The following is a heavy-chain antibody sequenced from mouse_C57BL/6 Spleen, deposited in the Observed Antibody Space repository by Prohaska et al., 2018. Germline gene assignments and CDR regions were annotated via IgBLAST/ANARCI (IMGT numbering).Heavy chain of an antibody. J-gene: IGHJ4*01. D-gene: IGHD2-13*01. V-gene: IGHV1-74*01. CDR3: AMGEGPNYYAMDY. Sequence: QVQLQQPGAELVKPGASVKVSCKASGYTFTSYWMHCVQQRPGQGLEWIGRIHPSDSDTKYNQKFKGKATLTVDKSFSTADMQLRSLTAEDSAVYDWAMGEGPNYYAMDYGGQGTSVTVSS. CDR1: GYTFTSYW. CDR2: IHPSDSDT.